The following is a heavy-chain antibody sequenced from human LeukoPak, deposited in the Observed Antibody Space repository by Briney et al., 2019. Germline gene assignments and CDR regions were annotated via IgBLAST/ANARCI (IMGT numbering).Heavy chain of an antibody. CDR1: GYSISSGYY. V-gene: IGHV4-38-2*02. J-gene: IGHJ4*02. Sequence: SETLSLTCTVSGYSISSGYYWGWIRQSPGKGLEWIGFLFYGGSTDYNPSLKSRVTMSVDTSKSQFYLTLSSVTAADTAVYYCARGSVTPDAGYWGQGTLVTVSS. CDR2: LFYGGST. CDR3: ARGSVTPDAGY. D-gene: IGHD4-17*01.